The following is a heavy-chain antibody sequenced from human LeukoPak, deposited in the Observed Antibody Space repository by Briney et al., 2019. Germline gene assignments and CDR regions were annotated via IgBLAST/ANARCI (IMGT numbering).Heavy chain of an antibody. D-gene: IGHD6-13*01. CDR3: ARRGFVPLVRGIWFDP. CDR2: IYPGDPDT. CDR1: GYSFTSYW. V-gene: IGHV5-51*01. Sequence: GESLKISCKGSGYSFTSYWIGWVRQMPGKGLEWMGIIYPGDPDTRYSPSFQGQVTISADKSISTAYLQWSSPKASDTAMYYCARRGFVPLVRGIWFDPWGQGTLVTVSS. J-gene: IGHJ5*02.